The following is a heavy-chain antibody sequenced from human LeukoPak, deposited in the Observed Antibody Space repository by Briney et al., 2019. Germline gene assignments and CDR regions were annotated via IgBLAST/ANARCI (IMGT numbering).Heavy chain of an antibody. J-gene: IGHJ5*02. CDR3: AGLVVVNNWFDP. CDR1: GFTFSRYA. Sequence: GGSLRLSCAASGFTFSRYAMHWVRQAPGKGLEWVAAIWSGGNNKYYADSVKGRFTMSRDNSKNTLYLQMNSLRAEDTAVYYCAGLVVVNNWFDPWGQGTLVTVSS. V-gene: IGHV3-33*01. D-gene: IGHD3-22*01. CDR2: IWSGGNNK.